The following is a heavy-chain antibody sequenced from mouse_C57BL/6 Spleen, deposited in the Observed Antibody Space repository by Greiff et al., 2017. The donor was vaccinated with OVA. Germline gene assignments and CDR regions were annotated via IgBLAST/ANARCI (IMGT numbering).Heavy chain of an antibody. V-gene: IGHV2-6-1*01. CDR3: ARHASSRRAMDY. Sequence: VKLQESGPGLVAPSQSLSITCTVSGFSLTSYGVHWVRQPPGKGLEWLVVIWSDGSTTYNSALKSRLSISKDNSKSQVFLKMNSLQTDDTAMYYCARHASSRRAMDYWGQGTSVTVSS. J-gene: IGHJ4*01. CDR1: GFSLTSYG. CDR2: IWSDGST. D-gene: IGHD1-1*01.